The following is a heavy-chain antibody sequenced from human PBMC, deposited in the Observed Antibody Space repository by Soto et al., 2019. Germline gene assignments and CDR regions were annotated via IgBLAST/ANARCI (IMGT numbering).Heavy chain of an antibody. J-gene: IGHJ5*02. V-gene: IGHV3-23*01. D-gene: IGHD3-10*01. CDR3: AKDVLDRGAES. Sequence: EVQLLESGGGLVQPGGSLRLSCEASGFTFRDHAMTWVRQAPGQGLEYVSSITNSGSYTFYADSVKGRFTISRDNSKNTLYLQMNSLTAEDTALYSWAKDVLDRGAESWGQGTLVTVSS. CDR2: ITNSGSYT. CDR1: GFTFRDHA.